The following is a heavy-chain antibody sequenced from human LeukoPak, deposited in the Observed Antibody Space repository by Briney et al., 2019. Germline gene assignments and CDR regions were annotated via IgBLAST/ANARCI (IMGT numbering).Heavy chain of an antibody. Sequence: ASVKVSCKASGYTFTGYYMHWVRQAPGQGLEWMGWINPNSGGTNYAQKFQGRVTMTRDTSISTAYMELSRLRSDDTAVYYCATPRQHYYDSSRDAFDIWGQGTMVTVSS. V-gene: IGHV1-2*02. D-gene: IGHD3-22*01. J-gene: IGHJ3*02. CDR1: GYTFTGYY. CDR3: ATPRQHYYDSSRDAFDI. CDR2: INPNSGGT.